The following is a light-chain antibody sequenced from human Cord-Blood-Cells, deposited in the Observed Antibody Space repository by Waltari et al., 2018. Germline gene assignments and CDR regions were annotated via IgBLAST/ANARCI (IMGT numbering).Light chain of an antibody. V-gene: IGLV2-14*01. CDR3: SSYTSSSTLV. CDR1: SSDVGRYNY. CDR2: DVS. Sequence: QSALPQPASVSGSPGQSITLSCTGTSSDVGRYNYVSWYQQHPGKAPKLMIYDVSNRPSGVSNRFSGSKSGNTASLTISGLQAEDEADYYCSSYTSSSTLVFGTGTKVTVL. J-gene: IGLJ1*01.